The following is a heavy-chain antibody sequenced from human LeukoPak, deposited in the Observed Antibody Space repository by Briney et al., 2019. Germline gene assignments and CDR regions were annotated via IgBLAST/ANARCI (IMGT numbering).Heavy chain of an antibody. V-gene: IGHV1-69*04. Sequence: ASVKVSCNASGGTFSSYAISWVRQAPAQGLEWMGRIIPILGIANYAQKFQGRVTITADKSTSTAYMELSSLRSEDTAVYYCARVLEFYYYDTPRFDPWGQGTLVTVSS. D-gene: IGHD3-22*01. CDR2: IIPILGIA. CDR1: GGTFSSYA. J-gene: IGHJ5*02. CDR3: ARVLEFYYYDTPRFDP.